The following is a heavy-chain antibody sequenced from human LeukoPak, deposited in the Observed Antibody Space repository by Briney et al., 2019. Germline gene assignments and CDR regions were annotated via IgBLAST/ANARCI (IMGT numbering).Heavy chain of an antibody. CDR3: ARTIAAAGPYFDY. CDR2: IYYSGST. J-gene: IGHJ4*02. Sequence: SETLSLTCTVSGGSISSYYWSWIRQPPGKGLEWIGYIYYSGSTNYNPSLKSRVTISVDTSKNQFSLKLSSVTAADTAGYYCARTIAAAGPYFDYWGQGTLVTVSS. V-gene: IGHV4-59*01. CDR1: GGSISSYY. D-gene: IGHD6-13*01.